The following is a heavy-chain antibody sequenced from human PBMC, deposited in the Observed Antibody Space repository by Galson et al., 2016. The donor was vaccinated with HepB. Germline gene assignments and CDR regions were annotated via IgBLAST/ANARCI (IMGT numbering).Heavy chain of an antibody. Sequence: SLRLSCAASGFTFSTYWMSWVRQVPGKGLEWVANIKQDGSEKYYVDSVKGRFTISRDNAKNSLYLQMNSLRAEDTAVYYCARDGWPKNYYYYGMDVWGQGTTVTVSS. CDR1: GFTFSTYW. CDR3: ARDGWPKNYYYYGMDV. D-gene: IGHD5-24*01. J-gene: IGHJ6*02. V-gene: IGHV3-7*03. CDR2: IKQDGSEK.